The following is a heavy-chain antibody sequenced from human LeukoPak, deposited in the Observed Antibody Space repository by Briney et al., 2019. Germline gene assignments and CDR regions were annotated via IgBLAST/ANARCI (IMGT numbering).Heavy chain of an antibody. V-gene: IGHV1-3*01. D-gene: IGHD2-2*01. Sequence: ASVKVSCKASGYIFTNYAMHWVRQAPGQRPEWMGWINSGNGDTKYSQTFRDRVTITRDTSASTAYMELSSLRSDDTAVYYCARGDCSNCYNTDVWGKGTTVTVSS. CDR2: INSGNGDT. J-gene: IGHJ6*04. CDR3: ARGDCSNCYNTDV. CDR1: GYIFTNYA.